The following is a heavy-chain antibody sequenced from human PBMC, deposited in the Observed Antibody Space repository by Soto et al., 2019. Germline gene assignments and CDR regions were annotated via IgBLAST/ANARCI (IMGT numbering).Heavy chain of an antibody. Sequence: EVQLAESGGALVQPGRSLRLSCVASGFTFDDYAIHWVRQTPGKGLEWVSGLTWNGEVLGYADSVKGRFTISRDNAKNSLYLEMNSLRPEDTALYYCVKGSESSGYLTHLVYWGQGTLVTVSS. CDR2: LTWNGEVL. CDR3: VKGSESSGYLTHLVY. V-gene: IGHV3-9*01. D-gene: IGHD3-22*01. J-gene: IGHJ4*02. CDR1: GFTFDDYA.